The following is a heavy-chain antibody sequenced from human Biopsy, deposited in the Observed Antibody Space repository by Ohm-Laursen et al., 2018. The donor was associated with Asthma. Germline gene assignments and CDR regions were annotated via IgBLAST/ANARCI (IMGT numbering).Heavy chain of an antibody. V-gene: IGHV1-3*01. Sequence: ASVKVSCKASGYTFINYAIHWVRQAPGQRLEWMGWINAGNGNTKYSQKFQGRVTISRDTSASTAYMDLSGLRSEDTAVYYCARTYYDFLTGQVNDAFAMWGQGTMGTVSS. J-gene: IGHJ3*02. CDR2: INAGNGNT. CDR1: GYTFINYA. CDR3: ARTYYDFLTGQVNDAFAM. D-gene: IGHD3-9*01.